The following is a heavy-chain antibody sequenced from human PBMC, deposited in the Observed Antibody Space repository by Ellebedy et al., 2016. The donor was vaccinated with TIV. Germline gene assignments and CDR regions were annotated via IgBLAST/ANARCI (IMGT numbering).Heavy chain of an antibody. Sequence: SETLSLTXAVYGGSFNGFYWTWIRQPPGKGLEWIGEITHSGSTNYNPSLKSRVTISVDTSKNQFSLKLTSVTVADTAMYYCARGVVRGVMIVYNWFDPWGQGALVTVSS. V-gene: IGHV4-34*01. CDR3: ARGVVRGVMIVYNWFDP. CDR2: ITHSGST. D-gene: IGHD3-10*01. J-gene: IGHJ5*02. CDR1: GGSFNGFY.